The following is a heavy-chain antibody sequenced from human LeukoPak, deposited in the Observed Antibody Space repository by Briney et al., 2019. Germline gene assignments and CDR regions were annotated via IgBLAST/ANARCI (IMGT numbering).Heavy chain of an antibody. V-gene: IGHV4-30-2*01. CDR1: GGSISSGGYS. D-gene: IGHD3-16*02. CDR3: ARGPYDYVWGSYRLDY. J-gene: IGHJ4*02. Sequence: SETLSLTCAVSGGSISSGGYSWSWIRQPPGKGLEWIGYIYHRGSTYYNPSLKSRVTISVDRSKNQFSLKLSSVTAADTAVYYCARGPYDYVWGSYRLDYWGQGTLVTVSS. CDR2: IYHRGST.